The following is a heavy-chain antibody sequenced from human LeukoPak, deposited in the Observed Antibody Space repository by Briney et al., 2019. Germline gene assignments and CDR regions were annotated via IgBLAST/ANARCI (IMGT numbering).Heavy chain of an antibody. CDR3: ASDAHKFNPTIFDY. CDR1: GFTFSSYW. CDR2: IYYSGST. J-gene: IGHJ4*02. V-gene: IGHV4-39*07. D-gene: IGHD1-26*01. Sequence: KSGGSLRLSCAASGFTFSSYWMSWIRQAPGKGLEWIGSIYYSGSTYYNPSLKSRVTISVDTSKNQFSLKLSSVTAADTAVYYCASDAHKFNPTIFDYWGQGTLVTVSS.